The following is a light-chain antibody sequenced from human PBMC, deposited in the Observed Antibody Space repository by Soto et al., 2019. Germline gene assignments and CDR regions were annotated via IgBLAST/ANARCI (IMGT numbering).Light chain of an antibody. CDR2: DAS. Sequence: DIRMTQYPSSLSASVGDTVTITRRASQGISSHLNWYQQKPGKAPKLLIYDASTLQSGVPSRFSGSGSGTEFTFTISSLQPDDFATYYCQQYNSYSRTFGQGTKVDIK. CDR3: QQYNSYSRT. CDR1: QGISSH. V-gene: IGKV1-5*01. J-gene: IGKJ1*01.